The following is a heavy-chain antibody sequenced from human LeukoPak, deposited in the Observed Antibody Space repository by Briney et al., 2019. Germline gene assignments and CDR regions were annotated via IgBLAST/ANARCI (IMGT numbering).Heavy chain of an antibody. CDR3: ARDTRRQSSSGYYLMDAFDI. Sequence: ASVKVSCKASGGPFSSYTINWVRLVPGQGLEWMGRIFPIIDMANYAQKFHGRVTIITDESTSTAYMELSSLRSGDTAVYYCARDTRRQSSSGYYLMDAFDIWGQGTMVTVSS. V-gene: IGHV1-69*16. J-gene: IGHJ3*02. CDR1: GGPFSSYT. CDR2: IFPIIDMA. D-gene: IGHD3-22*01.